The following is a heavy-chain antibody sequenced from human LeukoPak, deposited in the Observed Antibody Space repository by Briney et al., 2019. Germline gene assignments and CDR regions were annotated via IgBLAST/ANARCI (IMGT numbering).Heavy chain of an antibody. V-gene: IGHV3-64*01. D-gene: IGHD3-10*01. Sequence: PGGSLRLSCAASGFSFSTYAMHWVRLAPGKGLEYVSAISTNGDGTYYANSVKGRFAIFRDNSKNTLYLQMNSLTAEDMGVYYCARHGSGSCYDYWGQGTLVTVSS. CDR2: ISTNGDGT. CDR3: ARHGSGSCYDY. J-gene: IGHJ4*02. CDR1: GFSFSTYA.